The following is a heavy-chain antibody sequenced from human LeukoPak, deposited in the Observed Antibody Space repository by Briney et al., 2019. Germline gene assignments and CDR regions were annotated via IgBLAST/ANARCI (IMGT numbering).Heavy chain of an antibody. J-gene: IGHJ4*02. Sequence: SETLSLTCTVSGGSISSGTYYWGWLRQPAGTGLEWIGRISTSESTNYNSSLKRRVTVSVDTSKNQFSLKLSSVTAADTAVYYCARGALPGADKYYFDYWGQGTLITVSS. D-gene: IGHD1-14*01. CDR1: GGSISSGTYY. CDR2: ISTSEST. CDR3: ARGALPGADKYYFDY. V-gene: IGHV4-61*02.